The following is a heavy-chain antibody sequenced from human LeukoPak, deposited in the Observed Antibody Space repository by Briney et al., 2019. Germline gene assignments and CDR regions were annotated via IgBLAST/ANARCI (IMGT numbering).Heavy chain of an antibody. D-gene: IGHD3-9*01. CDR1: GGSISSGVYY. V-gene: IGHV4-31*03. CDR3: ARDRYDIGHMDV. J-gene: IGHJ6*03. CDR2: MSSSGTT. Sequence: SETLSLTCTVSGGSISSGVYYWSWIRQHPGKGLEWIGYMSSSGTTYYNPSLKSRITTSVDTSKNHFSLNLSSVTAADAAVYYCARDRYDIGHMDVWGKGTTVTVSS.